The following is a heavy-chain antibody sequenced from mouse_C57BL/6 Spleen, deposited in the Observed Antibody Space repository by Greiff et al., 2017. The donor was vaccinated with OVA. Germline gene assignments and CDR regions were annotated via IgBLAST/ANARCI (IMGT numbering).Heavy chain of an antibody. Sequence: QVQLKQPGAELVKPGASVKLSCKASGYTFTSYWMHWVKQRPGQGLEWIGMIHPNSGSTNYNEKFKSKATLTVDKSSSTAYMQLSSLTSEDSAVYYCAGLRREYFDYWGQGTTLTVSS. CDR1: GYTFTSYW. CDR3: AGLRREYFDY. J-gene: IGHJ2*01. V-gene: IGHV1-64*01. CDR2: IHPNSGST. D-gene: IGHD2-4*01.